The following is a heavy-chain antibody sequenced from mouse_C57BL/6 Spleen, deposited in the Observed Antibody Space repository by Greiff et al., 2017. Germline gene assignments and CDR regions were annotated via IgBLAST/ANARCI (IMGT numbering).Heavy chain of an antibody. D-gene: IGHD3-3*01. J-gene: IGHJ2*01. V-gene: IGHV1-15*01. CDR3: TRSLGYYFDY. Sequence: VKLQESGAELVRPGASVTLSCKASGYTFTDYEMHWVKQTPVHGLEWIGAIDPETGGTAYNQKFKGKAILTADKSSSTAYMELRSLTSEDSAVYYCTRSLGYYFDYWGQGTTLTVSS. CDR1: GYTFTDYE. CDR2: IDPETGGT.